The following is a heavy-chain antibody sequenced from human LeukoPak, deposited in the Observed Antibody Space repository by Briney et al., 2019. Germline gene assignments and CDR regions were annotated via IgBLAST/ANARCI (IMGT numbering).Heavy chain of an antibody. CDR2: ISSSGGTT. CDR3: AREWEQPLDAFDI. J-gene: IGHJ3*02. CDR1: GFTFSDYY. D-gene: IGHD1-26*01. Sequence: AGGSLRLSCAASGFTFSDYYMSWIRQAPGKGLEWVSYISSSGGTTHYADSVKGRFTISGDNAKNSLYLQLNSLRAEDTAVYYCAREWEQPLDAFDIWGLGTRVTVSS. V-gene: IGHV3-11*04.